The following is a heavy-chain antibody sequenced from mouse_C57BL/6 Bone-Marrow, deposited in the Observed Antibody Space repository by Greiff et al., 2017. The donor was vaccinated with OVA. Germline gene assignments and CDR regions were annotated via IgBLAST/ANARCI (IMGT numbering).Heavy chain of an antibody. D-gene: IGHD1-1*02. J-gene: IGHJ1*03. V-gene: IGHV14-4*01. CDR2: IDPENGDT. CDR1: GFNIKDDY. Sequence: EVQLQQSGAELVRPGASVKLSCTASGFNIKDDYMHWVKQRPEQGLEWIGWIDPENGDTEYASKFQGKATITAATSSNTAYLQLSSLTSEDTAVYYYTTAGWYWYFDVWGTGTTVTVSS. CDR3: TTAGWYWYFDV.